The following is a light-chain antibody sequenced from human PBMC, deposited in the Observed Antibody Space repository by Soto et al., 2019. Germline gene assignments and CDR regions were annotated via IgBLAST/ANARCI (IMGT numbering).Light chain of an antibody. CDR2: DVS. V-gene: IGLV2-14*03. CDR3: ASYTTSSTVV. J-gene: IGLJ2*01. CDR1: TSDIGRFNY. Sequence: QSALTQPASVSGSPGQSITISCTGTTSDIGRFNYVSWYQHHPCKAPKLMIYDVSNRPSGLSNRFSGSKSGNTASLIISGLQAEDEADYYCASYTTSSTVVFGGGTKLTVL.